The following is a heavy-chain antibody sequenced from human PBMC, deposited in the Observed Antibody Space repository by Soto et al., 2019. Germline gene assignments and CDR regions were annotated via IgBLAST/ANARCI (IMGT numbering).Heavy chain of an antibody. Sequence: SQTLSLTCAISGDSVSSDSAAWNWIRQSPSRGLEWLGRTYYRSKWYNEYAPSVNSSITINPDTSKNQLSLQLNSMTPKNTAVYYCSSSRVFIAVAGMANYYYYGMDVWGQGTTVTVSS. CDR2: TYYRSKWYN. CDR3: SSSRVFIAVAGMANYYYYGMDV. V-gene: IGHV6-1*01. D-gene: IGHD6-19*01. J-gene: IGHJ6*02. CDR1: GDSVSSDSAA.